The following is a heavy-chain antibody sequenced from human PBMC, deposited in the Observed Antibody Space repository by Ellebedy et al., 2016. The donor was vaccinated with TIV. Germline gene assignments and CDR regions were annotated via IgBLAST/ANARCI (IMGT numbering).Heavy chain of an antibody. J-gene: IGHJ4*02. D-gene: IGHD3-10*01. CDR1: GYSFGSYY. CDR3: ARADEGDPLDY. Sequence: AASVKVSCKASGYSFGSYYLHWVRQAPGQGREGMGIIDPRGGRIDYAQKFKDRVIMSRDKYTNTVYMELSSLRSEDTAIYYCARADEGDPLDYWGQGTLVTVSS. V-gene: IGHV1-46*01. CDR2: IDPRGGRI.